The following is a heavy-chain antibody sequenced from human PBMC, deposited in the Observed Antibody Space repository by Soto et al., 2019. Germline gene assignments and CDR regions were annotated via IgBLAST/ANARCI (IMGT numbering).Heavy chain of an antibody. J-gene: IGHJ4*02. Sequence: ASVKVSCKASGYTFTSYGFSWVRQAPGQGLEWMGWISAFNGDTNSAQKFQGRLTMTTDASTDTAYMELTSLRSDDTAVYYCAGDFWSRSGSSVTCIYFDHWGQGTLVTVSS. CDR2: ISAFNGDT. D-gene: IGHD3-3*01. CDR1: GYTFTSYG. V-gene: IGHV1-18*01. CDR3: AGDFWSRSGSSVTCIYFDH.